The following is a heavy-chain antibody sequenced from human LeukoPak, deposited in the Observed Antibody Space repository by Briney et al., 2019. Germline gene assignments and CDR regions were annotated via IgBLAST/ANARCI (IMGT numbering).Heavy chain of an antibody. CDR2: IYYSGST. CDR1: GVSISSSSYY. J-gene: IGHJ4*02. D-gene: IGHD6-19*01. Sequence: SETLSLTCTVSGVSISSSSYYWGWIRQPPGKGLEWIGSIYYSGSTYYNPSLKSRVTISVDTSKNQFSLKLSSVTAAGTSVYCCAREGGYSSGPFDYWGQGTLVTVSS. V-gene: IGHV4-39*07. CDR3: AREGGYSSGPFDY.